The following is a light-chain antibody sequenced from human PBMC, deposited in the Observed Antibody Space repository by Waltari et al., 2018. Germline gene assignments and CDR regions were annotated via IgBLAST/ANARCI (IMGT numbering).Light chain of an antibody. Sequence: QLVLTQSPSASASLGASVKLTCTLSSAHSSYAIACLPQQPEKGPRYLMKLNSDGSHSKGDGIPDRFSGSSSGAERYLTISSLQSEDEADYYCQTWGTGIPVVFGGGTKLTVL. CDR1: SAHSSYA. V-gene: IGLV4-69*01. CDR2: LNSDGSH. J-gene: IGLJ2*01. CDR3: QTWGTGIPVV.